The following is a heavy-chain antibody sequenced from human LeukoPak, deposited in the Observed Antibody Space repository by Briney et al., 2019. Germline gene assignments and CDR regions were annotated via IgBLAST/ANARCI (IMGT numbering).Heavy chain of an antibody. CDR3: ASGCFSTACNGWFDP. D-gene: IGHD2/OR15-2a*01. CDR2: IYPGDSRT. Sequence: GESLKISCKGSGYRFSSYWIACVRQMRGKGLERMGIIYPGDSRTIYSPSFQGQVTISADMSMSTVYLFWSSLKASDTAIYYCASGCFSTACNGWFDPWGQGTLVTVSS. CDR1: GYRFSSYW. V-gene: IGHV5-51*01. J-gene: IGHJ5*02.